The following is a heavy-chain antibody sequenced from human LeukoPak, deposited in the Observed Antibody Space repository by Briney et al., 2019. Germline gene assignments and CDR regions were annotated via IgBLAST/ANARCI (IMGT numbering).Heavy chain of an antibody. V-gene: IGHV3-7*01. Sequence: PGGSLRLSCAASGFTFSSYWMSWVRQAPGKGLEWVANIKQDGSEKYYVDSVKGRFTISRDNSKNTLYLQMNSLRAEDTAVYYCAKDQFATTGYSSSWPRSYYYSMDVWGQGTTVTVSS. CDR3: AKDQFATTGYSSSWPRSYYYSMDV. CDR2: IKQDGSEK. J-gene: IGHJ6*02. CDR1: GFTFSSYW. D-gene: IGHD6-13*01.